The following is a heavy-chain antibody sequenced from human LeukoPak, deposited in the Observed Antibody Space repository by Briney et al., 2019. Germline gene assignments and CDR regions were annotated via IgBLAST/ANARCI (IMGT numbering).Heavy chain of an antibody. CDR3: ARDLRITMVRGDHFDY. J-gene: IGHJ4*02. V-gene: IGHV4-39*07. D-gene: IGHD3-10*01. CDR2: IYYSGST. Sequence: SETLSLTCTVSGGSISSSTYYWGWIRQPPGKGLEWIGSIYYSGSTYYNPSLKSRVTISVDTSKNQFSLKLSSVTAADTAVYYCARDLRITMVRGDHFDYWGQGTLVTVSS. CDR1: GGSISSSTYY.